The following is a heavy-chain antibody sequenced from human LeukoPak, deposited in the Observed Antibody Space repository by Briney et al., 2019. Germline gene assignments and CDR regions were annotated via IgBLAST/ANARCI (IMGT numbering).Heavy chain of an antibody. D-gene: IGHD3-16*02. J-gene: IGHJ3*02. CDR3: ARGRGNDYVWGSYRDAFDI. V-gene: IGHV3-74*01. CDR1: GFTFSSYW. Sequence: PGGSLRLSCAASGFTFSSYWMHWVRQAPGKGLVWVSRINSDGSSTSYADSVKGRFTISRDNAKNTLYLQMNSLRAEDTAVYYCARGRGNDYVWGSYRDAFDIWGQGTMVTVSS. CDR2: INSDGSST.